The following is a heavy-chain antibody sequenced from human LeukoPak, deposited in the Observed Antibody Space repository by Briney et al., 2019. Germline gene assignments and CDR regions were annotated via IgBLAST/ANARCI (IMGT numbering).Heavy chain of an antibody. CDR3: AKADFIDAGPYLIGP. CDR2: INTKSGRT. Sequence: ASVKVSCKTSGYSFTDYYIHWVRQAPGQGLEWMGWINTKSGRTSSARKFQGRVTMTRDPSITTVYMDMAWLTSDDTAIYFCAKADFIDAGPYLIGPWGQGTLVTVSS. J-gene: IGHJ5*02. CDR1: GYSFTDYY. V-gene: IGHV1-2*02. D-gene: IGHD3-3*01.